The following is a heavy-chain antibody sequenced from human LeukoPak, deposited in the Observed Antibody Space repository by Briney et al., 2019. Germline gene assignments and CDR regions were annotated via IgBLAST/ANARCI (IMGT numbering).Heavy chain of an antibody. J-gene: IGHJ5*02. Sequence: GGSLRLSCTASGFTFSSYSMNWIRQAPGKGLEWVSSISSSSIYIYYADSLKGRFTISRDSSKNTLYLQMNSLRTEDTAVYYCARDIPRYCSSTSCSVEGGGHNWFDPWGQGTLVTVSS. CDR2: ISSSSIYI. D-gene: IGHD2-2*01. V-gene: IGHV3-21*04. CDR1: GFTFSSYS. CDR3: ARDIPRYCSSTSCSVEGGGHNWFDP.